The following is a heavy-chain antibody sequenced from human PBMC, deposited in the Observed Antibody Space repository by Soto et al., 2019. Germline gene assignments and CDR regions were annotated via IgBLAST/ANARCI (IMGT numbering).Heavy chain of an antibody. CDR3: ATVFFGTTGGYYYYGMDV. V-gene: IGHV1-24*01. Sequence: GASVKVSCKVSGYTLTELSMHWVRQAPGKGLEWMGGFDPEDGETIYAQKFQGRVTMTEDTSTDTAYMELSSLRSEDTAVYYCATVFFGTTGGYYYYGMDVWGQGTTVTVSS. CDR2: FDPEDGET. CDR1: GYTLTELS. D-gene: IGHD1-1*01. J-gene: IGHJ6*02.